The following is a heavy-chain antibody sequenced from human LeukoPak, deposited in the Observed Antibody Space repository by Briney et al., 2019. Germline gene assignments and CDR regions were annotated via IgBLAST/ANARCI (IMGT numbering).Heavy chain of an antibody. Sequence: PAGSLRLYRAASGITFTSYCVSYVRQAPGKELEQEAKKKQDESEEYDVDCVKRRFTISRDNAKNSLYLQMNSLRAEDTAVYYCARDRWIFGVVISYFDYWGQVTLVIVCS. V-gene: IGHV3-7*01. D-gene: IGHD3-3*01. CDR1: GITFTSYC. J-gene: IGHJ4*02. CDR2: KKQDESEE. CDR3: ARDRWIFGVVISYFDY.